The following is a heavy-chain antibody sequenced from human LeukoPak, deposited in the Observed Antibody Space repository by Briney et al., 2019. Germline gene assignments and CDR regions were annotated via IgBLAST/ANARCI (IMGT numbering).Heavy chain of an antibody. CDR2: ISSSSSYI. CDR1: GFTFSSYS. Sequence: GGSLGLSCAASGFTFSSYSMNWVRQAPGKGLEWVSSISSSSSYIYYADSVKGRFTISRDNAKNSLYLQMNSLRAEDTAVYYCARKSGYYYDSSGLYWGQGTLVTVSS. D-gene: IGHD3-22*01. J-gene: IGHJ4*02. V-gene: IGHV3-21*01. CDR3: ARKSGYYYDSSGLY.